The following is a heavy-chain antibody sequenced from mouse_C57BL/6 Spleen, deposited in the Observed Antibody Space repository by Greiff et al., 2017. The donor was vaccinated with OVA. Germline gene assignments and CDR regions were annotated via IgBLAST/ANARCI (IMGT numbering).Heavy chain of an antibody. V-gene: IGHV14-4*01. Sequence: VQLKQSGAELVRPGASVKLSCTASGFNIKDDYMHWVKQRPEQGLEWIGWIDPENGDTEYASKFQGKATITADTSSTTAYLQLSSLTSEDTAVYYCSEITRWFAYWGQGTLVTVSA. CDR2: IDPENGDT. CDR3: SEITRWFAY. J-gene: IGHJ3*01. CDR1: GFNIKDDY. D-gene: IGHD2-4*01.